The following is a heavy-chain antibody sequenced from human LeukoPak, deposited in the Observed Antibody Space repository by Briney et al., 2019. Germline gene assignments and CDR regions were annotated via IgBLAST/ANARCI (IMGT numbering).Heavy chain of an antibody. V-gene: IGHV3-15*01. J-gene: IGHJ4*02. CDR1: GFTFNNAW. CDR3: TTDLGDYGDYVRC. D-gene: IGHD4-17*01. Sequence: PGESLRLSCAASGFTFNNAWMSWVRQAPGKGLEWIGRIKSDGGTTDYAAPVKGRFTISRDDSKNTLYLQMNSLKAEDTAVYYCTTDLGDYGDYVRCWGQGTLVTVSS. CDR2: IKSDGGTT.